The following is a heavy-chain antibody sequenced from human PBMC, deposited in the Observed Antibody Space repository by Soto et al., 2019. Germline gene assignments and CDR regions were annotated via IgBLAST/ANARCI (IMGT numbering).Heavy chain of an antibody. CDR1: GFSFSSYG. Sequence: GGSLRLSCAASGFSFSSYGMHWVRQAPGRGLEWVTVISNDGNRKYYGESVKGRFSVSRDNDKNTLYLQMNGLRPEDTGVYYCAKDRRQLSALDMWGQGTTVTVSS. V-gene: IGHV3-30*18. CDR2: ISNDGNRK. CDR3: AKDRRQLSALDM. J-gene: IGHJ3*02. D-gene: IGHD6-6*01.